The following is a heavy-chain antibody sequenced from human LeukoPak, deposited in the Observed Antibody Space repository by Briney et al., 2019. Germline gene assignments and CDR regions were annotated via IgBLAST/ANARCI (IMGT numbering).Heavy chain of an antibody. Sequence: SQTLSLTCTVSGGSINSGTYYWTWIRPPAGQGLEWIGRMYTSGSTNYNPSLKGRVTMSVDTSKNQFSLKLSSVTAADTAVYYCAREGQLVALNYYYYYTMDVWGQGTTVTVSS. V-gene: IGHV4-61*02. D-gene: IGHD6-6*01. J-gene: IGHJ6*02. CDR3: AREGQLVALNYYYYYTMDV. CDR1: GGSINSGTYY. CDR2: MYTSGST.